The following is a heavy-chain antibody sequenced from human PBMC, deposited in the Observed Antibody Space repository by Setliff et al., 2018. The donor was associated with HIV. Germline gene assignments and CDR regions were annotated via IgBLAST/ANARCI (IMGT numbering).Heavy chain of an antibody. CDR1: GGSISSYY. CDR3: ARRSIVGVTRGFYYYGLDV. V-gene: IGHV4-4*09. D-gene: IGHD1-26*01. Sequence: PSETLSLTCTVSGGSISSYYWSWIRQPPGKGLEWIGNIHSSGSTNYNPSLKSRVTISVDTSKNQFSLKLTSVTAADTAVYYCARRSIVGVTRGFYYYGLDVWGQGTTVTVSS. CDR2: IHSSGST. J-gene: IGHJ6*02.